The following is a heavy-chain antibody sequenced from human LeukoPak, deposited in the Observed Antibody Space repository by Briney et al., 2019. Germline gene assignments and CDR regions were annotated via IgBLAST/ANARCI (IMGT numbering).Heavy chain of an antibody. Sequence: GGSLRLSCAASGFTFSNAWMSWVRQAPGKGLDWVGRIKSKSDGGTADYAAPVKGRFTVSRDDSKNTAYLHMNSLKTEDTALYYCTRDSGTYNWFDPWGQGTLVTVSS. V-gene: IGHV3-15*01. CDR3: TRDSGTYNWFDP. D-gene: IGHD1-26*01. CDR1: GFTFSNAW. J-gene: IGHJ5*02. CDR2: IKSKSDGGTA.